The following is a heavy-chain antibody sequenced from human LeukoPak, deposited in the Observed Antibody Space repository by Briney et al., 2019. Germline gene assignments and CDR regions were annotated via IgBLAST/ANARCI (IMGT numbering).Heavy chain of an antibody. V-gene: IGHV3-64*01. J-gene: IGHJ4*02. D-gene: IGHD3-3*01. Sequence: GGSLRLSCAASGFIFSTYAMYWVRRAPGKGLEYVSAISGNGGSTYYANSVKGRFTISRDNSKNTLYLQMGSLRPEDMAVYYCAKERESLEWLPDYWGQGTLVTVSS. CDR2: ISGNGGST. CDR3: AKERESLEWLPDY. CDR1: GFIFSTYA.